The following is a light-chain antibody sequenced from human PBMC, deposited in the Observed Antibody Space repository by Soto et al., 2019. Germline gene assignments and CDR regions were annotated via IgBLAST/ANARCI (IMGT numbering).Light chain of an antibody. Sequence: EIVMTQSPDTLSVSPGERATLTCRAGQGVTTNFAWYQQKSGQSPRLLIYDVSIRATGVPARFSATGSETDFTLTISGLEPEDFAVYYCQQRSNLWTFGQGTKVDIK. J-gene: IGKJ1*01. CDR2: DVS. CDR1: QGVTTN. V-gene: IGKV3D-11*01. CDR3: QQRSNLWT.